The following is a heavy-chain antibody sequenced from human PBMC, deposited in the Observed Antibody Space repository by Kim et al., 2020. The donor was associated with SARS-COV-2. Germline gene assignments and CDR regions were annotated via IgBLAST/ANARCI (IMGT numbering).Heavy chain of an antibody. Sequence: SETLSLTCTVSGGSISSYYWSWIRQPPGKGLEWIGYIYYSGSTNYNPSLKSRVTISVDTSKNQFSLKLSSVTAADTAVYYCARDSDSTGWFGELLFDYWGQGTLVTVSS. CDR1: GGSISSYY. D-gene: IGHD3-10*01. J-gene: IGHJ4*02. V-gene: IGHV4-59*01. CDR3: ARDSDSTGWFGELLFDY. CDR2: IYYSGST.